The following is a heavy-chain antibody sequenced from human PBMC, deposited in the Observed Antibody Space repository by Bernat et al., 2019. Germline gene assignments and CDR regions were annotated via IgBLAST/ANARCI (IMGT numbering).Heavy chain of an antibody. J-gene: IGHJ4*02. CDR1: GFTVSSNY. CDR2: IYSGGST. V-gene: IGHV3-66*01. Sequence: EVQLVESGGGLVQPGGSLRLSCAASGFTVSSNYMSWVRQAPGKRLEWVSVIYSGGSTYYADSVKGRFTISRDNSKNTLYLQMNSLRAEDTAVYYCARGRAGETGVEWGFDYWGQGTLVTVSS. D-gene: IGHD3-3*01. CDR3: ARGRAGETGVEWGFDY.